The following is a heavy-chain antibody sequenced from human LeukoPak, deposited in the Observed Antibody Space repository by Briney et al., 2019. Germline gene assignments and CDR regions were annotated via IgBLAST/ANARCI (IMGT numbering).Heavy chain of an antibody. CDR2: IYYSGST. D-gene: IGHD6-19*01. J-gene: IGHJ3*02. CDR1: GGSISSYY. Sequence: PSETLSLTCTVSGGSISSYYWSWIRQPPGKGLEWIGYIYYSGSTNYNPSLKSRVTISVDTSKNQFSLRLTSVTAADTAVYYCARLKQWLYVDIWGQGTMVTVSS. V-gene: IGHV4-59*08. CDR3: ARLKQWLYVDI.